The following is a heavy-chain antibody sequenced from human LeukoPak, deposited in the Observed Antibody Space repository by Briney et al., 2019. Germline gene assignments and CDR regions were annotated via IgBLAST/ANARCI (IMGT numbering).Heavy chain of an antibody. V-gene: IGHV3-64*01. CDR3: ARAAGYDILTGYYTY. CDR2: ISSSGGST. CDR1: GFTFSSYA. Sequence: GGSLRLSCAASGFTFSSYAMHWVRQAPGKGLEYVSAISSSGGSTYYANSVKGRFTISRDNSKNTLYLQMGSLRAEDMAVYYCARAAGYDILTGYYTYWGQGTLVTVSS. D-gene: IGHD3-9*01. J-gene: IGHJ4*02.